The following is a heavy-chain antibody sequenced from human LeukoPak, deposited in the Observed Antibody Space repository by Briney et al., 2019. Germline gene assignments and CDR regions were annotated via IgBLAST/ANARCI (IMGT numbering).Heavy chain of an antibody. J-gene: IGHJ3*02. Sequence: PSQTLSLTCTVSGGSISSGSYYWSWIRQPAGKGLEWIGRIYTSGSTNYNPSLKSRVTISVDTSKNQFSLKLSSVTAADTAVYYCAREHNWNYDDAFDIWGLGTMVTVSS. D-gene: IGHD1-7*01. CDR3: AREHNWNYDDAFDI. V-gene: IGHV4-61*02. CDR2: IYTSGST. CDR1: GGSISSGSYY.